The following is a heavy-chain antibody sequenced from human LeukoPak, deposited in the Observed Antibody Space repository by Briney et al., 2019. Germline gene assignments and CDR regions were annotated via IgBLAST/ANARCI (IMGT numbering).Heavy chain of an antibody. Sequence: GGSLRLSCSASGFTFSSYAMHWVRQAPGKGLEYVSAISSNGGSTYYADSVKGRFTISRDNSKNTLYLQMSSLRAEDTAVYYCVKVATVVTSYYFDYWGQGTLVTVSS. CDR1: GFTFSSYA. CDR3: VKVATVVTSYYFDY. D-gene: IGHD4-23*01. CDR2: ISSNGGST. V-gene: IGHV3-64D*06. J-gene: IGHJ4*02.